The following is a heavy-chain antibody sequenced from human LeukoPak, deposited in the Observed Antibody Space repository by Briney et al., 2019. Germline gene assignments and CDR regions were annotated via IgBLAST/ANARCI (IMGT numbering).Heavy chain of an antibody. D-gene: IGHD2-2*01. CDR2: IYYSGST. CDR1: GDPFNGYF. CDR3: ARGDIVVVPAAENWFDP. V-gene: IGHV4-59*07. Sequence: SDTLSLTCAVYGDPFNGYFWSWVRQAPGKGLEWIGYIYYSGSTNYNPSLKSRVTISVDASKNQFSLKLSSVTAADTAVYYCARGDIVVVPAAENWFDPWGQGTLVTVSS. J-gene: IGHJ5*02.